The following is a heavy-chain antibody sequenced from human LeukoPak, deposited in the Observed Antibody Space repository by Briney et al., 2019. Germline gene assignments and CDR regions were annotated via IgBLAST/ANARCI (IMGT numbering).Heavy chain of an antibody. CDR2: IYHSGST. Sequence: PPETLSLTCAVSGGSISSSNWWSWVRQPPGKGLEWIGEIYHSGSTNYNPSLKSRVTISVDKSKNQFSLKLSSVTAADTAVYYCARDPVVVVPAARPKRAFDIWGQGTMVTVSS. J-gene: IGHJ3*02. CDR3: ARDPVVVVPAARPKRAFDI. V-gene: IGHV4-4*03. CDR1: GGSISSSNW. D-gene: IGHD2-2*01.